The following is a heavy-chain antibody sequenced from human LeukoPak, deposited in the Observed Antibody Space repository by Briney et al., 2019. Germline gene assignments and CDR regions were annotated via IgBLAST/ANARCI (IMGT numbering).Heavy chain of an antibody. CDR2: ITSRSTT. CDR3: AKDGNWARFED. V-gene: IGHV3-23*01. Sequence: GGSLRLSCAASGFTFSSYSMNWVRQAPGKGPEWVSGITSRSTTYYADSVKGRFTISRDNSKNMLWLQINSPTAEDTATYYCAKDGNWARFEDWGQGTLVTVSS. D-gene: IGHD7-27*01. CDR1: GFTFSSYS. J-gene: IGHJ4*02.